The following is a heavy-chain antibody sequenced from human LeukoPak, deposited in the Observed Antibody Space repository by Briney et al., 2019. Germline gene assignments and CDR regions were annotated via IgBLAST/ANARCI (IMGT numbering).Heavy chain of an antibody. J-gene: IGHJ3*02. V-gene: IGHV3-9*01. D-gene: IGHD4-17*01. CDR1: GFTFDDYA. Sequence: PGGSLRLSCAASGFTFDDYAMHWVRQAPGKGLEWVSGISWNSDTIDYADSVKGRFTISRDNARNSLYLQMNSLRPEDTALYFCSKENYGDSYDAFDIWGQGTMVTVSS. CDR2: ISWNSDTI. CDR3: SKENYGDSYDAFDI.